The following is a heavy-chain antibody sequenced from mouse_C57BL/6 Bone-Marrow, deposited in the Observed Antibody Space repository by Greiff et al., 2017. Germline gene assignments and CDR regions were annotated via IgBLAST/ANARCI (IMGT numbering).Heavy chain of an antibody. V-gene: IGHV1-4*01. CDR2: INPSSGYT. CDR1: GYTFTSYT. Sequence: VQLQQSGAELARPGASVKMSCKASGYTFTSYTMHWVKQRPGQGLEWIGYINPSSGYTKYNQKFKDKATLTADKSSSTAYMQLSSLTSEDSAVYYCVSSYGNYYFDYWGQGTTLTVSS. D-gene: IGHD2-10*02. CDR3: VSSYGNYYFDY. J-gene: IGHJ2*01.